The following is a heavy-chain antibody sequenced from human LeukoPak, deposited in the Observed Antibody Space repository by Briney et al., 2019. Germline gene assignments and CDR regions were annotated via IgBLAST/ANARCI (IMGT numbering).Heavy chain of an antibody. CDR3: ARDLGYCSSTSCYDSSSRQNYFDY. J-gene: IGHJ4*02. D-gene: IGHD2-2*01. CDR1: GYTFTSYG. Sequence: ASVKVSCKASGYTFTSYGISWVRQAPGQGLEWMGWISAYNGNTNYAQKLRGRVTMTTDTSTSTAYMELRSLRSDDTAVYYCARDLGYCSSTSCYDSSSRQNYFDYWGQGTLVTVSS. V-gene: IGHV1-18*01. CDR2: ISAYNGNT.